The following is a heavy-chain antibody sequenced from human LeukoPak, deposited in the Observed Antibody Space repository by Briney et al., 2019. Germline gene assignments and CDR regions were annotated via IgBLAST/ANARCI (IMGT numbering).Heavy chain of an antibody. Sequence: GGSLRLSCAASGFTFSIYSMNWVRQAPGKGLEWVSSISSSSSYIYYADSVKGRFTISRDNAKNSLYLQMNSLRAEDTAVYYCARGGGYCSSTSCLYFDYWGQGTLVTVSS. D-gene: IGHD2-2*01. CDR2: ISSSSSYI. J-gene: IGHJ4*02. CDR1: GFTFSIYS. CDR3: ARGGGYCSSTSCLYFDY. V-gene: IGHV3-21*01.